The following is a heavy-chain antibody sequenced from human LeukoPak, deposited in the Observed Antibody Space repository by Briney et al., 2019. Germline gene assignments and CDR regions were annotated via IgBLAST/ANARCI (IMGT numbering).Heavy chain of an antibody. Sequence: ASVKVSCKASGYTFTGYYMHWVRQAPGQGLEWMGWINPNSGGTNNVQKFQGRVTMTRDTSISTAYMELSRLRSDDTAVYYCARTFGVVTVDFDYWGRGTLVTVSS. CDR2: INPNSGGT. V-gene: IGHV1-2*02. CDR1: GYTFTGYY. J-gene: IGHJ4*02. CDR3: ARTFGVVTVDFDY. D-gene: IGHD3-3*01.